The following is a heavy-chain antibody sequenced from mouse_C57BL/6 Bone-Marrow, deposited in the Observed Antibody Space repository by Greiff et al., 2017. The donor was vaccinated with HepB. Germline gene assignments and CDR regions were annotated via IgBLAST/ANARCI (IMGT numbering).Heavy chain of an antibody. V-gene: IGHV7-1*01. CDR2: SRNKANDYTT. CDR1: GFTFSDFY. CDR3: ARDLDGYHYAMDY. D-gene: IGHD2-3*01. J-gene: IGHJ4*01. Sequence: EVKLMESGGGLVQSGRSLRLSCATSGFTFSDFYMEWVRQAPGKGLEWIAASRNKANDYTTEYSASVKGRFIVSRDTSQSILYLQMNALRAEDTAIYYGARDLDGYHYAMDYWGQGTSVTVSS.